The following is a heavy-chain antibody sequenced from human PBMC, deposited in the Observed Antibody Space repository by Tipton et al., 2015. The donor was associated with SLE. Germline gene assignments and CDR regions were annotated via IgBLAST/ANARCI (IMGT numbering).Heavy chain of an antibody. J-gene: IGHJ4*02. CDR2: IYYSGST. CDR3: ARYRVITYYFDY. V-gene: IGHV4-59*12. D-gene: IGHD3-22*01. CDR1: GGSISSYY. Sequence: TLSLTCTVSGGSISSYYWSWIRQPPGKGLEWIGYIYYSGSTNYNPSLKSRVTISVDTSKSQFSLKLSSVTAADTAAYYCARYRVITYYFDYWGQGTLVTVSS.